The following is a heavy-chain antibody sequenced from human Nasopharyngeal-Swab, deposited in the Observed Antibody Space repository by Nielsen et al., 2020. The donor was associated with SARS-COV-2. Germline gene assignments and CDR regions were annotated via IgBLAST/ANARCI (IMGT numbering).Heavy chain of an antibody. V-gene: IGHV4-39*01. J-gene: IGHJ6*02. Sequence: SETLSLTCTVSGGSISSHSYYWAWIRKPPGKGPEWIGHIHYTGSTHYNPSLRSRVTTSVDTSKNQFSLELRSVTAADTGVYFCARLNYDFGGLYGVDVWGQGTTVTVSS. CDR3: ARLNYDFGGLYGVDV. CDR1: GGSISSHSYY. D-gene: IGHD3-3*01. CDR2: IHYTGST.